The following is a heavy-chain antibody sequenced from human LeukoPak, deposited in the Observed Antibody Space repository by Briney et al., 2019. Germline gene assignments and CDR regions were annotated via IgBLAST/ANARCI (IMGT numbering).Heavy chain of an antibody. CDR1: GGTFNSYA. Sequence: SVKVSCKASGGTFNSYAVSWVRQAPGQGLEWMGGIIPIFGTTNYAQKFQGRVTITTDGSSSTAYMEMSSLRSDDTAVYYCARALVQPSGAFDIWGQGAMVTVSS. CDR2: IIPIFGTT. CDR3: ARALVQPSGAFDI. J-gene: IGHJ3*02. V-gene: IGHV1-69*05. D-gene: IGHD1-26*01.